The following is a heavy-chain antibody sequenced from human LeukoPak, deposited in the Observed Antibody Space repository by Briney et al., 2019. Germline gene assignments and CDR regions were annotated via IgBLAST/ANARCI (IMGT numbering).Heavy chain of an antibody. CDR2: ISRSSSYI. CDR3: ARDGGATNWSYAYGSFYHNMDV. D-gene: IGHD3-16*01. J-gene: IGHJ6*03. V-gene: IGHV3-21*01. Sequence: GGSLRLSCVASGFSLNSYSMNWVRQAPGKGLEWVSAISRSSSYIYYADSVKGRFTMSTDNAKNALYLQMDSLRAEDTAVYYCARDGGATNWSYAYGSFYHNMDVWGKGTTVIVSS. CDR1: GFSLNSYS.